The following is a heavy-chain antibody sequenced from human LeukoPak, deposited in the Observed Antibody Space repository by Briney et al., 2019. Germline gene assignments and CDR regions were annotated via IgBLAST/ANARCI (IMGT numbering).Heavy chain of an antibody. CDR2: IYYSGST. CDR3: ARAPLHYDFWSGLLDY. D-gene: IGHD3-3*01. J-gene: IGHJ4*02. Sequence: SETLSLTCTVSGGSISSYYWSWIRQPPGKGLEWIGYIYYSGSTNYNPSLKSRVTISVDTSKNQFSLKLSSVTAADTAVYYCARAPLHYDFWSGLLDYWGQGTLVTVSS. V-gene: IGHV4-59*01. CDR1: GGSISSYY.